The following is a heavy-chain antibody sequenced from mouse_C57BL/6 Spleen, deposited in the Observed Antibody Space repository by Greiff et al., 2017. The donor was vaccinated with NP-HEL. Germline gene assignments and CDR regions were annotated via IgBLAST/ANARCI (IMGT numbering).Heavy chain of an antibody. CDR2: ISSGSSTI. CDR3: ALNWFYAMDY. J-gene: IGHJ4*01. V-gene: IGHV5-17*01. Sequence: EVKVVESGGGLVKPGGSLKLSCAASGFTFSDYGMHWVRQAPEKGLEWVAYISSGSSTIYYADKVKGRFTISRDNAKNTLCLQMTSLRSEDTAMYYCALNWFYAMDYWGQGTSVTVSS. CDR1: GFTFSDYG. D-gene: IGHD4-1*01.